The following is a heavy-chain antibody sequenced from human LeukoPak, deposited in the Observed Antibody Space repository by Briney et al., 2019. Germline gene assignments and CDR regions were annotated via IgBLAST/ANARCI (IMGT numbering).Heavy chain of an antibody. V-gene: IGHV4-59*01. D-gene: IGHD3-16*02. CDR3: ARGRARDGSYPWFDY. Sequence: SETLSLTCSVSGDYIGSYYWTWIRQSPGNGLEWIGYIYYGGSTNYSPSLKSRVSISVDTSNNQFSLQLRSVSAADTAIYYCARGRARDGSYPWFDYWGQGTLVTVSS. CDR2: IYYGGST. CDR1: GDYIGSYY. J-gene: IGHJ5*01.